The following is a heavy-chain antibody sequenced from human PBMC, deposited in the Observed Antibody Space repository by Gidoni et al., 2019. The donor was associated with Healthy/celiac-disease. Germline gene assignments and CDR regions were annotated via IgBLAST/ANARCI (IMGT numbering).Heavy chain of an antibody. CDR1: VFTFSSAG. CDR2: IGNDRSNR. D-gene: IGHD3-10*01. CDR3: AREGMVQGGYSDY. V-gene: IGHV3-33*01. Sequence: VPLVESGGGVAQPGRSLRRSCAESVFTFSSAGMHWVRRAPGKGLEVVAVIGNDRSNRYYADSVKGRFTISRDNSKDTLYLQTNSLSAEDTAVYYCAREGMVQGGYSDYWGQGTLVTVSS. J-gene: IGHJ4*02.